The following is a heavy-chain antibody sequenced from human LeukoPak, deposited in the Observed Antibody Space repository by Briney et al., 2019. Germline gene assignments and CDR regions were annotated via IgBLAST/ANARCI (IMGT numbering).Heavy chain of an antibody. Sequence: ASVKVSCKAFGYTFTNYLLHWVRQASGQGLEWVGRITPSVDTTNYAQKFRDRVTMTRDTSTSTVYMELSSLRSEDTAVYHCVREESGGYFDYWGQGTLVTVSS. CDR2: ITPSVDTT. CDR3: VREESGGYFDY. J-gene: IGHJ4*02. CDR1: GYTFTNYL. V-gene: IGHV1-46*01. D-gene: IGHD2-8*02.